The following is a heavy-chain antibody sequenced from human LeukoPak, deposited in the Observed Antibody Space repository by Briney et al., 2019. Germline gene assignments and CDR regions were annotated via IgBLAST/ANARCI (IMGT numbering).Heavy chain of an antibody. CDR2: IRSKANSYAT. J-gene: IGHJ4*02. CDR1: GFTFSGSA. CDR3: TSEPYYDFWTGRGSH. V-gene: IGHV3-73*01. Sequence: PGGSLRLSCAASGFTFSGSAMHWVRQASGKGLEWVGRIRSKANSYATAYAASVKGRFTISRDDSKNTAYLQMNSLKTEDTAVYYCTSEPYYDFWTGRGSHWGQGNLVTVSS. D-gene: IGHD3-3*01.